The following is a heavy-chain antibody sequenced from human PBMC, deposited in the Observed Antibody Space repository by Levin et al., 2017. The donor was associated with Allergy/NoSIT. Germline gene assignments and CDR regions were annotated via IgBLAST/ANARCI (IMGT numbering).Heavy chain of an antibody. D-gene: IGHD2-8*01. Sequence: GESLKISCKGSGYNFTTYWIGWVRQMPGKGLEWMGTVYPGDSDSHTTYSPSFQGQITISACQSISTAHLQWNSLKASDSGIYYCARVNGGPLDLWGQGTLVTVSS. CDR3: ARVNGGPLDL. CDR2: VYPGDSDSHT. CDR1: GYNFTTYW. V-gene: IGHV5-51*01. J-gene: IGHJ5*02.